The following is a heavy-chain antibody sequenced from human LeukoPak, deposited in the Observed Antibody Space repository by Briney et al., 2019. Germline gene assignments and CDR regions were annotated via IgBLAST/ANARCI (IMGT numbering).Heavy chain of an antibody. Sequence: GGSLRLSCAASGFTFSSYAMHWVRQAPGKGLEWVAVISYDGSNKYYADSVKGRFTISRDNSKNTLYLQMNSLRAEDTAVYYCARGPPYYFDYWGQGTLVTVSS. V-gene: IGHV3-30*04. J-gene: IGHJ4*02. CDR1: GFTFSSYA. CDR2: ISYDGSNK. CDR3: ARGPPYYFDY.